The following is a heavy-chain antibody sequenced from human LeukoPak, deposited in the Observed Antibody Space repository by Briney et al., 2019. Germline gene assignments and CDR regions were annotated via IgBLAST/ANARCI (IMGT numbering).Heavy chain of an antibody. Sequence: SVKVSCKASGGSFTSYGISWVRQAPGQGLEWMGKIIPIYGRANYGQKFQGRVTMTRDTSTSTVYMELSSLRSEDTAVYYCARDPPFYDILTGVYYYYYGMDVWGQGTTVTVSS. D-gene: IGHD3-9*01. CDR3: ARDPPFYDILTGVYYYYYGMDV. J-gene: IGHJ6*01. V-gene: IGHV1-69*04. CDR2: IIPIYGRA. CDR1: GGSFTSYG.